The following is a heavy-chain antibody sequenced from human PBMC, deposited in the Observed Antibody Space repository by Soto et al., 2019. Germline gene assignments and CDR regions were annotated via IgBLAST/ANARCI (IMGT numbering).Heavy chain of an antibody. Sequence: SETLSLTCTVSGGSISSYYWSWIRQPPGKGLGWIGYIYYSGSTNYNPSLKSRVTISVDTSKSQFSLKLSSVTAADTAVYYCARGQSSGWQYYYYYYMDVWGKGTTVTVSS. CDR3: ARGQSSGWQYYYYYYMDV. J-gene: IGHJ6*03. CDR2: IYYSGST. V-gene: IGHV4-59*01. D-gene: IGHD6-19*01. CDR1: GGSISSYY.